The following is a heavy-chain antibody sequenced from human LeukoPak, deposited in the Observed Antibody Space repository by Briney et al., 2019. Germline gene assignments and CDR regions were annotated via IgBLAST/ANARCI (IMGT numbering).Heavy chain of an antibody. J-gene: IGHJ4*02. Sequence: AGGSLRLSCAASGFTFSDYYMTWIRQAPGKGLEWVSYISSSGSTIYYADSVKGRFTISRDNAKNSLYLQMNSLRAEDTAVYYCARVVDSSCHDYWGQGTLVTVSS. CDR2: ISSSGSTI. CDR3: ARVVDSSCHDY. V-gene: IGHV3-11*04. CDR1: GFTFSDYY. D-gene: IGHD6-6*01.